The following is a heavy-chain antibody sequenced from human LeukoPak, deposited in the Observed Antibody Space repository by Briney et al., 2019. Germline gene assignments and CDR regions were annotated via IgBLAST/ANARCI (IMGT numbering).Heavy chain of an antibody. CDR1: GYTFTSYY. J-gene: IGHJ4*02. V-gene: IGHV1-46*01. CDR2: INPSGGNT. CDR3: ARDLGDYYDSSGRGVTLDY. Sequence: ASVKVSCKASGYTFTSYYMHWVRQAPGQGLEWMGIINPSGGNTSYAQKFQGRVTMTRDMSTSTVYMELSSLRSEDTAVYYCARDLGDYYDSSGRGVTLDYWGQGTLVTVSS. D-gene: IGHD3-22*01.